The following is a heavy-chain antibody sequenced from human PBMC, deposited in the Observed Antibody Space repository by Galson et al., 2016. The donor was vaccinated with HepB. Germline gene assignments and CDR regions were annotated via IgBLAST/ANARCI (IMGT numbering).Heavy chain of an antibody. CDR1: GFTFSSHR. CDR2: ISSSSNFI. CDR3: ASDSSGWLFDS. Sequence: SLRLSCAGSGFTFSSHRMNWVRQAPGKGLEWVSSISSSSNFIYYTDSVKGRFTISRDNAKNSLFLQMNSLRAEDTAVYYCASDSSGWLFDSWGQGTLVTVSS. J-gene: IGHJ4*02. D-gene: IGHD6-19*01. V-gene: IGHV3-21*01.